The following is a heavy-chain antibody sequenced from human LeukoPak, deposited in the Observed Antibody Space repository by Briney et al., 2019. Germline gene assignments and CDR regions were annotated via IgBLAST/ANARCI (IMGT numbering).Heavy chain of an antibody. Sequence: GASVTVSCKASGGTFSSYAISWVRQAPGQGLEWMGGIIPIFGTANYAQKFQGRVTITADESTSTAYMELSSLRSEDTAVYYRARSSVDYYDSSGSRSYWYFDLWGRGTLVTVSS. V-gene: IGHV1-69*13. D-gene: IGHD3-22*01. J-gene: IGHJ2*01. CDR3: ARSSVDYYDSSGSRSYWYFDL. CDR1: GGTFSSYA. CDR2: IIPIFGTA.